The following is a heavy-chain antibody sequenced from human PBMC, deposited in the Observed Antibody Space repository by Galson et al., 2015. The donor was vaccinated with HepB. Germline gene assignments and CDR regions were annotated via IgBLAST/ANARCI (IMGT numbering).Heavy chain of an antibody. Sequence: SLRLSSAASGFTFSSYAMHWVRQAPGKGLEWVAVISYDGSNKYYADSVKGRFTISRDNSKNTLYLQMNSLRAEDTAVYYCARDYVSTEVVVITRIYYYYGMDVWGQGTTVTVSS. CDR2: ISYDGSNK. CDR1: GFTFSSYA. CDR3: ARDYVSTEVVVITRIYYYYGMDV. V-gene: IGHV3-30-3*01. J-gene: IGHJ6*02. D-gene: IGHD3-22*01.